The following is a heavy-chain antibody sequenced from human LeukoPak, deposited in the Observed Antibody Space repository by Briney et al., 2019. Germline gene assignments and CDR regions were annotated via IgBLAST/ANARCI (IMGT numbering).Heavy chain of an antibody. V-gene: IGHV5-51*01. J-gene: IGHJ5*02. CDR3: ARLGIAAAGTNNWFDP. CDR2: IYPGDSDT. D-gene: IGHD6-13*01. Sequence: GESLKISCKGSGYSFTNYWIGWVRQMPGKGLEWMGVIYPGDSDTRYSPSFQGQVTISADKSISTAYLQWSSLKASDTAMYYCARLGIAAAGTNNWFDPWGQGTLVTVSS. CDR1: GYSFTNYW.